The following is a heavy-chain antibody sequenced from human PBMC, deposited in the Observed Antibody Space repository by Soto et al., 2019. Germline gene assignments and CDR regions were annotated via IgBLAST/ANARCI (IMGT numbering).Heavy chain of an antibody. CDR3: ARYGTRGDW. D-gene: IGHD3-10*01. V-gene: IGHV3-48*03. J-gene: IGHJ5*01. CDR2: ISSSGLTT. Sequence: PGGSLRLSCQASGFNFRMYEMHWVRKAPGKGLEWVSYISSSGLTTYYADFAEGRFTISRDNAKDSLYLHLNSLRVGDTAVYYCARYGTRGDWWCLGIQVTAPQ. CDR1: GFNFRMYE.